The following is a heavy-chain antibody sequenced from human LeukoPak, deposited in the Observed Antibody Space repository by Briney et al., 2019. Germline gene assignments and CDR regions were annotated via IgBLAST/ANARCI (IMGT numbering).Heavy chain of an antibody. CDR3: ARGSDVPYYYYMDV. J-gene: IGHJ6*03. V-gene: IGHV1-46*01. CDR1: GGTFSSYA. Sequence: ASVKVSCKASGGTFSSYAISWVRQAPGQGLEWMGIINPSGGSTSYAPKFQGRVTMTRDTSTSTVYMGLSSLRSEDTAVYYCARGSDVPYYYYMDVWGKGTTVTISS. CDR2: INPSGGST.